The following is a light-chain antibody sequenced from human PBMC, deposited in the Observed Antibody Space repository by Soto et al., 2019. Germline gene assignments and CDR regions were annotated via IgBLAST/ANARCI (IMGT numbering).Light chain of an antibody. Sequence: QSALTQPASVSGSPGQSITISCTGTSSDVGGYNYVSWYQQHPGKAPKLMIYDVSNRPSGVPSRCSGSKSVNTASLTISGLQAEDEADYYCSSYTSSSLVVFGGGTKLTVL. CDR1: SSDVGGYNY. V-gene: IGLV2-14*01. CDR3: SSYTSSSLVV. CDR2: DVS. J-gene: IGLJ2*01.